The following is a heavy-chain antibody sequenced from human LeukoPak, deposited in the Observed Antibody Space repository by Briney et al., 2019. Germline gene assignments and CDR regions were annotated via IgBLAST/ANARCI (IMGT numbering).Heavy chain of an antibody. Sequence: PGGSLRLSCAASGFAFISYSMNWVRQAPGKGLEWVSSISSSSTYIYYADSVKGRCTISRDNAKNSLYLQMNSLRAEDTAVYYCARDGQGYSGSYYAPTNFDYWGQGTLVTVSS. D-gene: IGHD1-26*01. CDR3: ARDGQGYSGSYYAPTNFDY. J-gene: IGHJ4*02. CDR1: GFAFISYS. V-gene: IGHV3-21*01. CDR2: ISSSSTYI.